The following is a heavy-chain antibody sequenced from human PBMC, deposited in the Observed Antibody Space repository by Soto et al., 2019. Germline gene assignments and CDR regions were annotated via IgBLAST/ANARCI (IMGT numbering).Heavy chain of an antibody. V-gene: IGHV1-8*01. CDR3: ARGRASGSYSILDY. CDR1: GDTFTTYD. D-gene: IGHD3-10*01. CDR2: INPNSGNI. Sequence: ASVKVSCKASGDTFTTYDINWVRQATGHGLEWMGWINPNSGNIGYAQRFQGRVTMTRDTAIRTAYMEVSSLRSDDTAVYYCARGRASGSYSILDYWGQGTLVTV. J-gene: IGHJ4*02.